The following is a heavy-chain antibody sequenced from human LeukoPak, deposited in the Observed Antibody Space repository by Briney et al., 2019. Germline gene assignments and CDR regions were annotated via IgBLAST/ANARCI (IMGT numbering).Heavy chain of an antibody. CDR1: GFTFSSYA. D-gene: IGHD6-13*01. CDR2: ISYDGSNK. V-gene: IGHV3-30-3*01. CDR3: AKDLSIAAAALYYYGMDV. Sequence: GGSLRLSCAASGFTFSSYAMHWVRQAPGKGLEWVAVISYDGSNKYYADSVKGRFTISRDNSKNTLYLQMNSLRAEDTAVYYCAKDLSIAAAALYYYGMDVWGQGTTVTVSS. J-gene: IGHJ6*02.